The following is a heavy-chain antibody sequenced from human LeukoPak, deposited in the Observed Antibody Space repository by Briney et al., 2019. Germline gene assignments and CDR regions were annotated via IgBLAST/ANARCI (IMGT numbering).Heavy chain of an antibody. CDR1: GFTFSSYA. D-gene: IGHD4-17*01. Sequence: GGSLRLSCAASGFTFSSYAMGWVRQAPGKGLEWVSAISGSGGSTYYADSVEGRFTISRDNSKNTLYLQMNSLRAEDTAVYYCAKDLYHDYGDTYGMDVWGQGTTVTVSS. CDR3: AKDLYHDYGDTYGMDV. V-gene: IGHV3-23*01. CDR2: ISGSGGST. J-gene: IGHJ6*02.